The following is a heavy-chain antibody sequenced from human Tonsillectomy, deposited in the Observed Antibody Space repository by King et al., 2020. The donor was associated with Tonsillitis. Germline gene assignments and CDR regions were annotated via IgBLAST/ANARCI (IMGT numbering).Heavy chain of an antibody. Sequence: EVQLVESGGGLVKPGGSLRLSCAASGFTFSNAWMSWVRQAPGKGLEWVGRIKSKTDGGTTDYAAPVKGRFTISRDDSKNTLYLQMNSLKTEDTAVYYCTRDSSSSAVDYWGQGTLVTVSS. CDR2: IKSKTDGGTT. CDR3: TRDSSSSAVDY. V-gene: IGHV3-15*01. D-gene: IGHD6-6*01. J-gene: IGHJ4*02. CDR1: GFTFSNAW.